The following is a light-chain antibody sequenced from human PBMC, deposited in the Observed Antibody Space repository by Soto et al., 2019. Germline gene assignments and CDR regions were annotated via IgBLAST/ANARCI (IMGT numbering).Light chain of an antibody. Sequence: DIQLTQSPSTLSASVGDRVTVTCRASKSVSSWLAWYQQKPGEAPKLLVYGASRLQSGVPSRFSGSGSGTEFTLIITSLQPDDFATYSSQQSDTYPYTFGQGPKV. V-gene: IGKV1-5*03. CDR2: GAS. CDR3: QQSDTYPYT. J-gene: IGKJ1*01. CDR1: KSVSSW.